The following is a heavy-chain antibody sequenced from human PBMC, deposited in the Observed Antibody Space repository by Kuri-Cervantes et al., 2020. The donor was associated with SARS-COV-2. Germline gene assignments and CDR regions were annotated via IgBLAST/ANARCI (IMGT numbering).Heavy chain of an antibody. V-gene: IGHV4-34*01. Sequence: ESLKISCAVYGGSFSGYYWSWIRQPPGKGLEWIGEINHSGSTNYNPSLKSRVTISVDTSKNQFSLKLSFVTAADTAVYYCARGLLWFGELFPWFDPWGQGTLVTVSS. CDR2: INHSGST. CDR1: GGSFSGYY. J-gene: IGHJ5*02. CDR3: ARGLLWFGELFPWFDP. D-gene: IGHD3-10*01.